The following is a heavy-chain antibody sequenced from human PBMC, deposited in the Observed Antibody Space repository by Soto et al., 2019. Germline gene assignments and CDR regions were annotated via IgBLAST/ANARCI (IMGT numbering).Heavy chain of an antibody. V-gene: IGHV3-73*02. CDR2: IRSKANSYAT. D-gene: IGHD3-16*02. CDR3: TRHDDDYVWGSYLQDY. J-gene: IGHJ4*02. Sequence: EVQLVESGGGLVQPGGSLKLSCAASGFTFSGSAMHWVRQASGNGLEWVGRIRSKANSYATAYAASVKGRFTISRDDSKNTAYLQMNSLKTEDTAVYYCTRHDDDYVWGSYLQDYWGQGTLVTVSS. CDR1: GFTFSGSA.